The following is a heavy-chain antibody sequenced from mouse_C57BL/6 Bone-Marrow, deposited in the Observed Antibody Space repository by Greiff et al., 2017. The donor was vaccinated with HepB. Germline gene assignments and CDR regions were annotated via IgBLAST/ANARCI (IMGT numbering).Heavy chain of an antibody. Sequence: VQLKQSGPELVKPGASVKIPCKASGYTFTDYNMDWVKQSHGKSLEWIGDINPNNGCTIYNQKFKGKATLTVDKSSSTAYMELRSLTSEDTAVYYCARPTVAAPYAMDYWGQGTSVTVSS. CDR3: ARPTVAAPYAMDY. CDR1: GYTFTDYN. D-gene: IGHD1-1*01. J-gene: IGHJ4*01. V-gene: IGHV1-18*01. CDR2: INPNNGCT.